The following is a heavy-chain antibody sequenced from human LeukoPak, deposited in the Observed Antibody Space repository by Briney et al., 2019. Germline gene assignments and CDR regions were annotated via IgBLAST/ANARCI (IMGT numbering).Heavy chain of an antibody. Sequence: PGGSLRLSCAASGFTLSDSYMSWIRQAPRKGLEWISYISSSGDTIYYADSVKGRFTISRDNAKNSLYLQMNSLRADDTAVYYCARAVGYTYGYGYWGQGTLVTVSP. CDR2: ISSSGDTI. D-gene: IGHD5-18*01. J-gene: IGHJ4*02. V-gene: IGHV3-11*01. CDR1: GFTLSDSY. CDR3: ARAVGYTYGYGY.